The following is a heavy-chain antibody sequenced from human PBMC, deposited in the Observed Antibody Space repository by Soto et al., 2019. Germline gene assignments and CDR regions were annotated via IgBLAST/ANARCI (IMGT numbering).Heavy chain of an antibody. CDR3: AKARRGIQLWLLANDY. D-gene: IGHD5-18*01. V-gene: IGHV3-30*18. CDR1: GFTFSSYG. CDR2: ISYDGSNK. J-gene: IGHJ4*02. Sequence: GGSLRLSCAASGFTFSSYGMHWVRQAPGKGPEWVAVISYDGSNKYYADSVKGRFTISRDNSKNTLYLQMNSLRAEDTAVYYYAKARRGIQLWLLANDYWGQGTLVTVSS.